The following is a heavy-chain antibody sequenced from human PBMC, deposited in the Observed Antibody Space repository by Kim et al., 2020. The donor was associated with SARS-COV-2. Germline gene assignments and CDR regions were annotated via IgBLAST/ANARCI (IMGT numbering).Heavy chain of an antibody. Sequence: AAPVKGRFTISRDDSKNTLYLQMNSLKTEDTAVYYCTCALMVRAATAFDIWGQGTMVTVSS. D-gene: IGHD3-10*01. CDR3: TCALMVRAATAFDI. J-gene: IGHJ3*02. V-gene: IGHV3-15*01.